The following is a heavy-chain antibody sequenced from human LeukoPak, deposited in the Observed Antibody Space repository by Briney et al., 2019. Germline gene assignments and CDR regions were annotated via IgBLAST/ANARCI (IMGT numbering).Heavy chain of an antibody. J-gene: IGHJ5*02. V-gene: IGHV1-24*01. CDR2: FDPEDSET. Sequence: ASVKVPCKVSGYTLTELSMHWVRQAPGKGLEWMGGFDPEDSETIYAQKFQGRVTMTEDTSTDTAYMELSSLRSEDTAVYYCATLYYDSSGYRDNWFDPWGQGTLVTVSS. CDR1: GYTLTELS. D-gene: IGHD3-22*01. CDR3: ATLYYDSSGYRDNWFDP.